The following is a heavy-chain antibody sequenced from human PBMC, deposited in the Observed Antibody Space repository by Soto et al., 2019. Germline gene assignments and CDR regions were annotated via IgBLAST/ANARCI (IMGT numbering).Heavy chain of an antibody. D-gene: IGHD5-18*01. Sequence: QVQLVQSGAEVKKPGASVKISCKASGYTFAHYYLHWVRQAPGRGLEWMGLINPNYGSTSYAQKFEGRVTMTRDTSTSTGYMELTSLRSDDTAVYYCARILDTDMEIGLFDYWGQGTLVTVSS. CDR1: GYTFAHYY. CDR3: ARILDTDMEIGLFDY. CDR2: INPNYGST. J-gene: IGHJ4*02. V-gene: IGHV1-46*01.